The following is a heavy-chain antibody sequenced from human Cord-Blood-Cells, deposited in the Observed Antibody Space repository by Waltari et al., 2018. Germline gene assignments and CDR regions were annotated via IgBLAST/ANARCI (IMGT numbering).Heavy chain of an antibody. CDR1: GGSFSGYS. Sequence: QVQLQQWGAGLLKPSETLSLTCAVYGGSFSGYSWSWIRQPPGKGLEWIGEINHSGSTNYNPSLKSRVTISVDTSKNQFSLKLSSVTAADTAVYYCASTCEGTAMVTFGAFDIWGQGTMVTVSS. J-gene: IGHJ3*02. CDR3: ASTCEGTAMVTFGAFDI. D-gene: IGHD5-18*01. V-gene: IGHV4-34*01. CDR2: INHSGST.